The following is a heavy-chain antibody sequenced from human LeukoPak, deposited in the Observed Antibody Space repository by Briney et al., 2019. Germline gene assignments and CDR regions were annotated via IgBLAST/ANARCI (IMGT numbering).Heavy chain of an antibody. V-gene: IGHV3-21*01. Sequence: GGSLRLSCAASGFTFSSYSMNWVRQAPGKGLEWVSSISSSSSHIYYADSVKGRFTISRDNAKNSLYLQMNSLRAEDTAVYYCARVQGYCSSTSCRENYWGQGTLVTVSS. CDR3: ARVQGYCSSTSCRENY. CDR2: ISSSSSHI. CDR1: GFTFSSYS. D-gene: IGHD2-2*01. J-gene: IGHJ4*02.